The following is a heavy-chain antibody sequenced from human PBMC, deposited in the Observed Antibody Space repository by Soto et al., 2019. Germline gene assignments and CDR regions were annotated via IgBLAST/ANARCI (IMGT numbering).Heavy chain of an antibody. D-gene: IGHD1-26*01. CDR1: GDSVSSNSAA. V-gene: IGHV6-1*01. Sequence: SQTLSLTCAISGDSVSSNSAAWSWIRQSPSRGLEWLGRTFYRSKWYNDYAVSVKGQITINPDTSKNQFSLQLNSVTPEDTAVYYCAKEGGNHYYYYAMDVWGQGTTVTVSS. CDR3: AKEGGNHYYYYAMDV. J-gene: IGHJ6*02. CDR2: TFYRSKWYN.